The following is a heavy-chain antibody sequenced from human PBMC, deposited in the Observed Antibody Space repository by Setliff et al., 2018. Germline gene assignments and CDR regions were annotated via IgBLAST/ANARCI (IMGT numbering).Heavy chain of an antibody. Sequence: LSLTCAVYGGSFSGYYWSWIRQPPGKGLEWIGEINHSGSTNYNPSLKSRVTISVDTSKNQFSLKLSSVTAADTAVYYCTRGPDGYTYQGAFDIWGQGTMVTVSS. CDR2: INHSGST. D-gene: IGHD5-12*01. J-gene: IGHJ3*02. V-gene: IGHV4-34*01. CDR1: GGSFSGYY. CDR3: TRGPDGYTYQGAFDI.